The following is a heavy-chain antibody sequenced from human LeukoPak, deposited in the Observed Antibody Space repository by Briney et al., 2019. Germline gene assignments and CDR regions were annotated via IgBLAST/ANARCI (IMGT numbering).Heavy chain of an antibody. CDR1: GFTFSSYA. V-gene: IGHV3-23*01. J-gene: IGHJ4*02. CDR3: ARGEAVAGNDH. D-gene: IGHD6-19*01. CDR2: ISGSGGST. Sequence: GGSLRLSCAASGFTFSSYAMSWVRQAPGKGLEWVSAISGSGGSTYYADSVKGRFTISRDNAKKTLYLQMNSLRAEDTAMYYCARGEAVAGNDHWGQGALVTVSS.